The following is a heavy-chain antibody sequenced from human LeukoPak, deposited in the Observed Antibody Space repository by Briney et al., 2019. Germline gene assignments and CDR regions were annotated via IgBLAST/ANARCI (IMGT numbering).Heavy chain of an antibody. CDR3: ARVYSSGWANDY. CDR2: IYHSGST. Sequence: SETLSLTCTVSGGSISSGGYYWSWIRQPPGKGLEWIGYIYHSGSTYYNPSLKSRVTISVDRSKNQFSLKLSSVTAADMAIYYCARVYSSGWANDYWGQGTLVTVSS. V-gene: IGHV4-30-2*01. D-gene: IGHD6-19*01. J-gene: IGHJ4*02. CDR1: GGSISSGGYY.